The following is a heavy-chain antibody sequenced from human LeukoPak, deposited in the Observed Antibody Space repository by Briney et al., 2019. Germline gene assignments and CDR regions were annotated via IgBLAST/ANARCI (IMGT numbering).Heavy chain of an antibody. CDR3: ARDYSNYYYYGMDV. CDR2: IIPIFGTA. Sequence: SVKVSCKASGGTFSSYAISWVRQAPGRGLEWMGGIIPIFGTANYAQKFQGRVTITADESTSTAYMELSSLRSEDTAVYYCARDYSNYYYYGMDVWGQGTTVTVSS. V-gene: IGHV1-69*13. CDR1: GGTFSSYA. J-gene: IGHJ6*02. D-gene: IGHD4-11*01.